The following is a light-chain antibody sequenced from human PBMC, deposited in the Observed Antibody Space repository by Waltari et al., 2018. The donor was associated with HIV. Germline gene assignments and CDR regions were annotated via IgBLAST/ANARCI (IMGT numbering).Light chain of an antibody. Sequence: SSDLTQAPSVSVSPGQTASISCSGHELANQHVHWYQEKAGQAPGWVIARDSERPLGIPDRFSGSRSVSLATLTITVVLADDEADYYCQAAAPSGTSVAFGGGTKLTVL. CDR1: ELANQH. CDR3: QAAAPSGTSVA. CDR2: RDS. V-gene: IGLV3-25*03. J-gene: IGLJ2*01.